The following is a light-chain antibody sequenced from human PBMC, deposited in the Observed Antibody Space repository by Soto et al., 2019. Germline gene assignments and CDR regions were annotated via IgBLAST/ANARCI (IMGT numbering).Light chain of an antibody. CDR1: SSNIGARYG. CDR3: QSYDSSLSGSV. Sequence: QSVLTQPPSVSGAPVQRVTISCTGSSSNIGARYGVHWYQQLPGTAPKLLIYDNGNRPSGVPDRFSGSKSGTSASLAITGLQAEDEADYYCQSYDSSLSGSVFGGGTKLTVL. V-gene: IGLV1-40*01. CDR2: DNG. J-gene: IGLJ2*01.